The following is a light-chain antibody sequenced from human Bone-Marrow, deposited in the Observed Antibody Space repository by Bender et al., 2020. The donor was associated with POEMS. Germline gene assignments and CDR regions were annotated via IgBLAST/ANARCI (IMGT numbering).Light chain of an antibody. V-gene: IGLV2-11*01. CDR2: DVT. Sequence: QSALTQPPSVSGSPGQSVTISCSGTSSDVGKYNYVSWYQHHPGKVPKLMIHDVTKRPSGVPDRFSGSKSGNTASLTISGLQAEDEADYYCCSYAGSYTWVFGGGTKLTVL. CDR3: CSYAGSYTWV. J-gene: IGLJ3*02. CDR1: SSDVGKYNY.